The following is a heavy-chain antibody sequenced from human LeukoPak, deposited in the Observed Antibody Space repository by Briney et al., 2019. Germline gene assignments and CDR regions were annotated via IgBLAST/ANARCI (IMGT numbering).Heavy chain of an antibody. CDR1: GFTFSSYS. CDR3: ARGGGSGRWGSAFDM. J-gene: IGHJ3*02. D-gene: IGHD6-19*01. Sequence: GGSLRLSCAASGFTFSSYSMNWVRQAPGKGLEWVSSISSSSSYIYYADSVKGRFTISRDNAKNSLYLQMNSLRADDTAVYYCARGGGSGRWGSAFDMWGQGTMVTVSS. V-gene: IGHV3-21*01. CDR2: ISSSSSYI.